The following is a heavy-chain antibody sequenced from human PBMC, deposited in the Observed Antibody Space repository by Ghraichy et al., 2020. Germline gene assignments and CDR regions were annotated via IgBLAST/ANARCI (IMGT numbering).Heavy chain of an antibody. D-gene: IGHD1-26*01. J-gene: IGHJ4*02. Sequence: ASVKVSFKASGYIFRTYGISWVRQAPGQGLEWMGWISGYNGNTNYAQKLQGRVTITTDTSTSTAYMQMRSLRSDDTAVYYCARDGSYSTADFDYWGQGTLVTVSS. CDR3: ARDGSYSTADFDY. CDR1: GYIFRTYG. CDR2: ISGYNGNT. V-gene: IGHV1-18*01.